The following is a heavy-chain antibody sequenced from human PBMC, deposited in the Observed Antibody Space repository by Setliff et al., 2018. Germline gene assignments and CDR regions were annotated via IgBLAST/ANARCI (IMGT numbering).Heavy chain of an antibody. D-gene: IGHD6-25*01. Sequence: PSETLSLTCAVYGGSFSGYYWSWIRQPPGKGLEWIGEINHSGSTNYNPSLKSRVTISVDTSKNQFSLKLSSVTAADTAVFYCARLGGQRGQTRSNYYYYYYLDVWGKGTTVTVSS. CDR3: ARLGGQRGQTRSNYYYYYYLDV. CDR1: GGSFSGYY. CDR2: INHSGST. J-gene: IGHJ6*03. V-gene: IGHV4-34*01.